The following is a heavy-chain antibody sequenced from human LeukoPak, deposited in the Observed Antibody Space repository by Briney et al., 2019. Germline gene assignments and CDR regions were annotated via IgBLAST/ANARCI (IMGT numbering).Heavy chain of an antibody. V-gene: IGHV3-23*01. CDR3: AKDRTPPYYSSGWGANWFDP. Sequence: GGSLRLSCAASGFIFSSYAISWVRQAPGKGLEWVSAISGSGGSTYYADSVKGRFTISRDNSKNTLYLQMNSLRAEDTAVYYCAKDRTPPYYSSGWGANWFDPWGQGTLVTVSS. D-gene: IGHD6-19*01. CDR1: GFIFSSYA. CDR2: ISGSGGST. J-gene: IGHJ5*02.